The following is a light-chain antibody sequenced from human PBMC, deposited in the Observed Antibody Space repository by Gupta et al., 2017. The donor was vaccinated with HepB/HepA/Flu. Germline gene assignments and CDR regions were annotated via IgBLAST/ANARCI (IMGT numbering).Light chain of an antibody. CDR1: QGISNY. CDR3: QQVNSYPPLFT. V-gene: IGKV1-9*01. Sequence: DIQLTQSPSFLSASVGDRVTITCRASQGISNYLAWYQQKPGKVPKLLIYAASTLQSGVPSRFSGSGSGTEFTLTISSLQPEDFATYYCQQVNSYPPLFTFGPGTKVDIK. CDR2: AAS. J-gene: IGKJ3*01.